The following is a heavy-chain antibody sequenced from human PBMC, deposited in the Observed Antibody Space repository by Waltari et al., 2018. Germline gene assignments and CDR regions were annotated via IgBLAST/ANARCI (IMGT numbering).Heavy chain of an antibody. CDR3: AHARIAARPSYYYYMDV. D-gene: IGHD6-6*01. CDR1: GFSLSPSGVV. V-gene: IGHV2-5*01. CDR2: IYWNDDK. Sequence: QITLKESGPTLVKPTQTLTLTCTFSGFSLSPSGVVVGWIRSSPGKALEWLALIYWNDDKRYSPSLKSRLTITKDTSKNQVVLTMTNMDPVDTATYYCAHARIAARPSYYYYMDVWGKGTTVTISS. J-gene: IGHJ6*03.